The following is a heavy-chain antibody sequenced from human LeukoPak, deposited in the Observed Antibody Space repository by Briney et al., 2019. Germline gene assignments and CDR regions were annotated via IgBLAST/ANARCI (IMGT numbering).Heavy chain of an antibody. CDR3: AELGITMIGGV. D-gene: IGHD3-10*02. CDR1: GFTFSSNW. Sequence: GGSLRLSCAASGFTFSSNWMQWVRQAPGKGLVWVSAITGDGATTYYADSVKGRFTISRDNAKNSLYLQMNSLRAEDTAVYYCAELGITMIGGVWGKGTTVTISS. CDR2: ITGDGATT. J-gene: IGHJ6*04. V-gene: IGHV3-74*01.